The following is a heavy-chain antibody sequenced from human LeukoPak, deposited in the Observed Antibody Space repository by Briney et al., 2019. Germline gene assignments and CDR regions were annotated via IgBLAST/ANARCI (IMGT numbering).Heavy chain of an antibody. D-gene: IGHD4-17*01. CDR1: GFSLSTSGMC. CDR2: IDWDDDK. Sequence: SGPALVKPTQTLTLTCTFSGFSLSTSGMCVSWIRQPPGKALEWLARIDWDDDKYYSTSLKTRLTTSKDTSKNQVVLTMTNMDPLDTATYYCARAFPTVTTFDYWGQGTLVTVSS. V-gene: IGHV2-70*11. CDR3: ARAFPTVTTFDY. J-gene: IGHJ4*02.